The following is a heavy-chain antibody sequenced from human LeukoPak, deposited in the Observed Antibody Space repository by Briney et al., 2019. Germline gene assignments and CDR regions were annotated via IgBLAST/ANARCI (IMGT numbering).Heavy chain of an antibody. D-gene: IGHD6-13*01. CDR3: ARGFRSSWFRDAFDI. V-gene: IGHV3-7*01. J-gene: IGHJ3*02. CDR1: GFTFSSYW. CDR2: IKQDGSEK. Sequence: GGSLRLSCAASGFTFSSYWMSWVRQAPGKGLEWVANIKQDGSEKYYVDSVKGRFTISRDNAKNSLYLQMNSLRAEDTAVYYCARGFRSSWFRDAFDIWGQGTMVTVSS.